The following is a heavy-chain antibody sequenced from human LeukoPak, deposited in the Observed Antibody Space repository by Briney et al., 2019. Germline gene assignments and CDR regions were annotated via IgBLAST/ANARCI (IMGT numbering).Heavy chain of an antibody. CDR1: GFTFSDTW. CDR2: IRSDGSDT. CDR3: ARYSSGWYPSDAFDI. D-gene: IGHD6-19*01. V-gene: IGHV3-74*01. J-gene: IGHJ3*02. Sequence: PGGSLRLSCAASGFTFSDTWMHWVRQAPGKGLVWVSRIRSDGSDTRYAESVKGRFTISRDNAKNTLYLQMNSLRAEDTAVYYCARYSSGWYPSDAFDIWGQGTMVTVSS.